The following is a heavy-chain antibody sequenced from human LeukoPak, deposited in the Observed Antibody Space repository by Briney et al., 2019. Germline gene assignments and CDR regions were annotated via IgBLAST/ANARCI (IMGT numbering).Heavy chain of an antibody. J-gene: IGHJ4*02. CDR1: GYTFTSYY. D-gene: IGHD6-13*01. V-gene: IGHV1-46*01. CDR3: ARDDSSRDLY. CDR2: INPSGGST. Sequence: ASVKVSCKASGYTFTSYYMHWVRQAPGQGLEWMGIINPSGGSTSYAQKFQGRVTMTRDTSTSTAYMELSSLRSEDTAMYYCARDDSSRDLYWGQGTLVTVSS.